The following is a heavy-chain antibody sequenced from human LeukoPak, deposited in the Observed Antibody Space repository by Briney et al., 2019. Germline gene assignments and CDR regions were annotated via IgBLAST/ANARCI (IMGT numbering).Heavy chain of an antibody. D-gene: IGHD2-2*01. CDR3: ARWYCSSNTCYHMDV. J-gene: IGHJ6*03. Sequence: TSETLSLTCTVSGGSISSYYWSRIRQPPGKGLEWIGYIYYSGSTNYIPSPKSRVTMSVDMSKNQLSLKLSSVTAADTAVYYCARWYCSSNTCYHMDVWGKGTTVTVSS. CDR2: IYYSGST. CDR1: GGSISSYY. V-gene: IGHV4-59*01.